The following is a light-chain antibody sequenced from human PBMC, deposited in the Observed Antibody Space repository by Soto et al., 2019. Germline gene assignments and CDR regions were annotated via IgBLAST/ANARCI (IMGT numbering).Light chain of an antibody. J-gene: IGKJ1*01. Sequence: EIVLTQSPGTLSLSPGERATLSCMAPQSILRNLAWYQHKPGQPPRLLIYGASTRATGIPGRFSGSGSGTEFTLTISSLQSEDFAVYYCQHYYNWPRTFGQGTKVDIK. V-gene: IGKV3-15*01. CDR2: GAS. CDR1: QSILRN. CDR3: QHYYNWPRT.